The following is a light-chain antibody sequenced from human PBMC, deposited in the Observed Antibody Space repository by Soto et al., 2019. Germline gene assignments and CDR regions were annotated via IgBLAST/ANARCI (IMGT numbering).Light chain of an antibody. V-gene: IGLV2-8*01. Sequence: QSVLTQPPSASGSPGQSVTISCTGTSSDVGGYNYVSWYQQHPGKAPKLMIYEVSKRPSGVPDRFSGSKSGNTASLTVSGLQAEDEADYYCSSYAGSNNVVFGGVPNLTVL. CDR1: SSDVGGYNY. J-gene: IGLJ2*01. CDR2: EVS. CDR3: SSYAGSNNVV.